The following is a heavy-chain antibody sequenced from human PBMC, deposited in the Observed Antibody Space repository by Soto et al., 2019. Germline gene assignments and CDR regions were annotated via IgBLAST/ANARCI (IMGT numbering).Heavy chain of an antibody. V-gene: IGHV1-18*04. Sequence: GASVKVSCKASCYTFTSYGISWVRQAPGQGLEWMGWISAYNGNTNYAQKLQGRVTMTTDTSTSTAYMELRSLRSDDTAVYYCARVELIVVVPAALGMDVWGQGTTVTVSS. CDR1: CYTFTSYG. CDR3: ARVELIVVVPAALGMDV. J-gene: IGHJ6*02. CDR2: ISAYNGNT. D-gene: IGHD2-2*01.